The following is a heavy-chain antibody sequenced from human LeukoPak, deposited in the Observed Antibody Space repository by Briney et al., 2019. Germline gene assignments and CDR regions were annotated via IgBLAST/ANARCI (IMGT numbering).Heavy chain of an antibody. CDR3: ARGGCSSTSCYAGEYYYYYGMDV. CDR1: GGTFSSYA. Sequence: SVKVSCKASGGTFSSYAISWVRQAPGQGLEWMGGIIPIFGTANYAQKFQGRVTITADESTSTAYMELSSLRSGDTAVYYCARGGCSSTSCYAGEYYYYYGMDVWGQGTTVTVSS. J-gene: IGHJ6*02. D-gene: IGHD2-2*01. CDR2: IIPIFGTA. V-gene: IGHV1-69*13.